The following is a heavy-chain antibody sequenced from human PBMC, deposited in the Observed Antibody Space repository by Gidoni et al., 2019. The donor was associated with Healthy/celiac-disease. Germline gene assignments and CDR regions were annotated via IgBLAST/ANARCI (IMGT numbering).Heavy chain of an antibody. CDR1: GFPFSRYA. V-gene: IGHV3-23*01. CDR2: ISGSGGST. CDR3: AKDLVTMVRGVIITPNYFDY. J-gene: IGHJ4*02. D-gene: IGHD3-10*01. Sequence: EVQLLESGGGLVQPGGSLRLSCAASGFPFSRYAMSWVRQAPGKGLEWVSAISGSGGSTYYADSVKGRFTISRDNSKNTLYLQMNSLRAEDTAVYYCAKDLVTMVRGVIITPNYFDYWGQGTLVTVSS.